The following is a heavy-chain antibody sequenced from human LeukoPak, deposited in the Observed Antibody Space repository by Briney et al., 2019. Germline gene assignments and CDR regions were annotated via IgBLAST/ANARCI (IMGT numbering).Heavy chain of an antibody. CDR3: AKIRRYSYGYGDY. CDR2: ISDSGVST. D-gene: IGHD5-18*01. V-gene: IGHV3-23*01. J-gene: IGHJ4*02. Sequence: GGSLRLSCAASGFSFSSYAMSWVRQAPGMGLEWVSDISDSGVSTYYADSVKGRFTISRDNSKNTLYLQMNTLRAEDTAVYFCAKIRRYSYGYGDYWGQGTLVTVSS. CDR1: GFSFSSYA.